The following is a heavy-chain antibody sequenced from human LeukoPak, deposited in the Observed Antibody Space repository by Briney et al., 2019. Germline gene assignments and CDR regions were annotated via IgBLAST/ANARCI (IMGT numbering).Heavy chain of an antibody. D-gene: IGHD1-26*01. Sequence: PSETLSLTCTVSGGSISSYYWSWIRQPPGKGLEWIGYIYYSGSTNYNPSLKSRVTISVDTSKNQFSLKLSSVTAADTAVYYCARGRGPVGEAGPYGMDVWGQGTTVTVSS. CDR2: IYYSGST. V-gene: IGHV4-59*01. CDR1: GGSISSYY. J-gene: IGHJ6*02. CDR3: ARGRGPVGEAGPYGMDV.